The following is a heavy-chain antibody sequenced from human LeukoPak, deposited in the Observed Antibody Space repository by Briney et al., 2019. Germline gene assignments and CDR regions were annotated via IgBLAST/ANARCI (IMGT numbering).Heavy chain of an antibody. D-gene: IGHD3-3*01. J-gene: IGHJ5*02. CDR3: SRHEHDFWSGYFLEFDP. CDR2: IRNKANSYAT. CDR1: GFTFSGSA. V-gene: IGHV3-73*01. Sequence: PGGSLRLSCAASGFTFSGSAMHWARQASGKGLEWVGRIRNKANSYATAYAASVKGRFTISRDDSKNTAYLQMNSLKTEDTAVYYCSRHEHDFWSGYFLEFDPWGQGTLVAVSS.